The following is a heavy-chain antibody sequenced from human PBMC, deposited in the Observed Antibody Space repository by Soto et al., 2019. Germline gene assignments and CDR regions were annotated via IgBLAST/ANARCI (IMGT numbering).Heavy chain of an antibody. CDR1: GYTFTSYY. CDR2: INPSGGST. Sequence: QVQLVQSGAEVKKPGASVKVSCKASGYTFTSYYMHWVRQAPGQGLEWMGIINPSGGSTSYAQKFQGRGTMTRDTSTSTVYMELSSLRSEDTAVYYCARANVAPVHFDYWGQGTLVTVSS. V-gene: IGHV1-46*03. CDR3: ARANVAPVHFDY. J-gene: IGHJ4*02.